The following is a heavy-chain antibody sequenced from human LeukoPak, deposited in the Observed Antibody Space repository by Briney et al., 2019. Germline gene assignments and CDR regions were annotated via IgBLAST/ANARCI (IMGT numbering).Heavy chain of an antibody. CDR3: ARVATVTTMDYFDY. J-gene: IGHJ4*02. V-gene: IGHV4-30-4*01. CDR1: GGSISSGDYY. CDR2: IYYSGST. Sequence: SQTLSLTCTVSGGSISSGDYYWSWIRQPPGKGLEWIGYIYYSGSTYYNPSLKSRVTISVDTSKNQFSLKLSSVTAANTAVYYCARVATVTTMDYFDYWGQGTLVTVSS. D-gene: IGHD4-17*01.